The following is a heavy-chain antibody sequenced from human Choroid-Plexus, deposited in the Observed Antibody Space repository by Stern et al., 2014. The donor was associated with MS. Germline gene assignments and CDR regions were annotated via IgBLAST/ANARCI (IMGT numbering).Heavy chain of an antibody. CDR1: GFTLGSCA. CDR2: VSYDGSNK. V-gene: IGHV3-30*18. CDR3: AKDRQYLTYFFDH. J-gene: IGHJ5*02. Sequence: QVQLVQSGGGVVQPGRPLRLSCVASGFTLGSCAMHWVRQAPGKGLEWVAGVSYDGSNKYYADSVKGLFTISRDNSQNTLYMQMSSLRPEDTAVYYCAKDRQYLTYFFDHWGQGSLVTVSS. D-gene: IGHD2/OR15-2a*01.